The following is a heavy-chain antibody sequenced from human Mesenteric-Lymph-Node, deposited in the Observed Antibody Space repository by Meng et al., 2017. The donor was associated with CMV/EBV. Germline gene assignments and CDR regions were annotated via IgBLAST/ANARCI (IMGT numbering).Heavy chain of an antibody. V-gene: IGHV3-21*01. Sequence: GESLKISCAASGFTFSSYSMNWVRQAPGKGLEWVSSISSSSSYIYYADSVKGRFTISRDNAKNSLYLQMNSLRAEDTAVYYCARDFTRYYDSSGYFDSDYWGQGTLVTVSS. J-gene: IGHJ4*02. CDR2: ISSSSSYI. D-gene: IGHD3-22*01. CDR3: ARDFTRYYDSSGYFDSDY. CDR1: GFTFSSYS.